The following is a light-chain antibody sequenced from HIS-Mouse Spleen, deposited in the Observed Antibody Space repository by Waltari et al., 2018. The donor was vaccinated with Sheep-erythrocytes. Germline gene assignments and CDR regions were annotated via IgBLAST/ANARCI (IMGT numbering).Light chain of an antibody. CDR2: DVS. CDR3: CSYAGSYNHV. CDR1: SSDVGGDNH. Sequence: QSALTQPRSVSGSPGQSVTISCTGTSSDVGGDNHVSWYQQHPGKAPKLMIYDVSKRPSGVPDRFSGSKSGNTASLTISGLQAEDEADYYCCSYAGSYNHVFATGTKVTVL. J-gene: IGLJ1*01. V-gene: IGLV2-11*01.